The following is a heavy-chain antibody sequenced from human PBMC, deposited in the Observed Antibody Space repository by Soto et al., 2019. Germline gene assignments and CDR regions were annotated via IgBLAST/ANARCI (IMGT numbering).Heavy chain of an antibody. D-gene: IGHD3-10*01. CDR2: IIPIFGTA. CDR3: ARDPVYYGAVSWYYYYYGMDV. CDR1: GGTFSSYA. J-gene: IGHJ6*02. Sequence: QVQLVQSGAEVKKPGSSVKVSCKASGGTFSSYAISWVRQAPGQGLEWMGGIIPIFGTANYAQKFQGRVAITADESTSTAYMELSSLRSEDTAVYYCARDPVYYGAVSWYYYYYGMDVWGQGTTVTVSS. V-gene: IGHV1-69*12.